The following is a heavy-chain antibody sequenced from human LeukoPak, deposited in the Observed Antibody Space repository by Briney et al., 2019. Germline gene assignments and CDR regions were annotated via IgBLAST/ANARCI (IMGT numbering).Heavy chain of an antibody. CDR3: ARDFKGGSYPEDDAFDI. J-gene: IGHJ3*02. V-gene: IGHV1-69*05. Sequence: SVKVSCKASGGTFSSYAISWVRQAPGQGLEWMGGIIPIFGTANYAQKFQGRVTITTDESTSTAYMELSRLRSEDTAVYYCARDFKGGSYPEDDAFDIWGQGKMVTVSS. CDR2: IIPIFGTA. D-gene: IGHD1-26*01. CDR1: GGTFSSYA.